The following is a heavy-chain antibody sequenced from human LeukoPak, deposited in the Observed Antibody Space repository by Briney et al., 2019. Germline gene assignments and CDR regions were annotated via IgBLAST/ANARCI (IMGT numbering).Heavy chain of an antibody. CDR3: VKDSPPRYSGSPPAY. J-gene: IGHJ4*02. Sequence: GGSLRLSCATSGFTFNSWWMSWVRQAPGKGLEWVANIKQDESEKYYVDSVKGRFTISRDNAKNSLYLQMNSLRADDTAVYYCVKDSPPRYSGSPPAYWGQGTLVTVSS. D-gene: IGHD1-26*01. CDR1: GFTFNSWW. CDR2: IKQDESEK. V-gene: IGHV3-7*03.